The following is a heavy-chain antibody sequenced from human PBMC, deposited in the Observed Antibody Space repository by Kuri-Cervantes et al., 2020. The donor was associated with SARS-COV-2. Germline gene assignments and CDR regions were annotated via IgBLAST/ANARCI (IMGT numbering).Heavy chain of an antibody. J-gene: IGHJ4*02. CDR1: GFTFSSYW. V-gene: IGHV3-7*01. CDR2: IKQDGSEK. CDR3: ARDPNYYDSSANEGFDH. D-gene: IGHD3-22*01. Sequence: GGSLRLSCAASGFTFSSYWMSWVRQAPGKGLEWVANIKQDGSEKYYVDSVKGRFTISRDNAKNSLYLQMNSLGAEDTAVYYCARDPNYYDSSANEGFDHWGQGTLVTVSS.